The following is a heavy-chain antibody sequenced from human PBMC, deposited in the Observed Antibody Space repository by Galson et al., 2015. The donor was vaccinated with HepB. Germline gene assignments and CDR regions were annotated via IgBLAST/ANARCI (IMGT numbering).Heavy chain of an antibody. D-gene: IGHD4-17*01. CDR3: VRVQGGDYAGWFDP. V-gene: IGHV3-23*01. J-gene: IGHJ5*02. CDR2: IRGSGDTT. Sequence: PGKGLEWVSYIIRGSGDTTYYAASVKGRFTISRDNTKKMVYLQMNSLRVEDTAVYYCVRVQGGDYAGWFDPWGQGTLVTVSS.